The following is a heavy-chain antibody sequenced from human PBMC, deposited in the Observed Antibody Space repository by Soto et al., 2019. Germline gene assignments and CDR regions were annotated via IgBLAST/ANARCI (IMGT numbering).Heavy chain of an antibody. Sequence: EVQLVESGGGLVQPGRSLRLSCEVSGFNLGNYAMHWVRQAPGKGLEWVAGINWNSDKVGYAGSVKGRFTISRDNAKSYVYLKLNGLTTEATARYYCAKDKGGTPYYFDSWGQGLLVTVSS. J-gene: IGHJ4*02. CDR3: AKDKGGTPYYFDS. D-gene: IGHD6-25*01. CDR2: INWNSDKV. V-gene: IGHV3-9*01. CDR1: GFNLGNYA.